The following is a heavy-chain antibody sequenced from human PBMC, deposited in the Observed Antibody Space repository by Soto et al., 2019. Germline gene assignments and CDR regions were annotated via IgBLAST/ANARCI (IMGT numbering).Heavy chain of an antibody. Sequence: QVPLVQSGAEVKKPGASVKVSCKASGYTFTSYDINWVRQATGQGLEWMGWMNPNSGNTGYAQKFQGTVTMTRNTSISTAYMELSSLRSEDTAVYYCASSGWYGFPLYYFDYWGQGTLVTVSS. CDR3: ASSGWYGFPLYYFDY. CDR1: GYTFTSYD. CDR2: MNPNSGNT. V-gene: IGHV1-8*01. J-gene: IGHJ4*02. D-gene: IGHD6-19*01.